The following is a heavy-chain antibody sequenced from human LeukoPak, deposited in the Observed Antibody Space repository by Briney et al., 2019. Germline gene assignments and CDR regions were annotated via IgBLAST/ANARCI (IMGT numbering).Heavy chain of an antibody. D-gene: IGHD3-10*01. CDR3: ARVWFGELYNDAFDI. CDR1: GYTFTSYG. Sequence: GASVKVPCKASGYTFTSYGISWVRQAPGQGLEWMGWVSAYNGNTNYAQKLQGRVTMTTDTSTGTAYMELRSLRSDDTAVYYCARVWFGELYNDAFDIWGQGTMVTVSS. CDR2: VSAYNGNT. V-gene: IGHV1-18*01. J-gene: IGHJ3*02.